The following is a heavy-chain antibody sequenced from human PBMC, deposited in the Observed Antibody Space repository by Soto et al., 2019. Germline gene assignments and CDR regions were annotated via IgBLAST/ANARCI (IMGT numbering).Heavy chain of an antibody. Sequence: SETLSLTCTVSGGSISSSSYYWGWIRQPPGKGLEWIGSIYYSGSTYYNPSLKSRVTISVDTSKNQFSLKLSSVTAADTAVYYCARHVARGVVVPAAMLRGLGFDPWGQGTLVTVSS. J-gene: IGHJ5*02. CDR3: ARHVARGVVVPAAMLRGLGFDP. CDR2: IYYSGST. CDR1: GGSISSSSYY. V-gene: IGHV4-39*01. D-gene: IGHD2-2*01.